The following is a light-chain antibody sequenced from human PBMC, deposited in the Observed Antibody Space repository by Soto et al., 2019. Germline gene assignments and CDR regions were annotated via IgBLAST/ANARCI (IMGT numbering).Light chain of an antibody. CDR3: QQYESFPRT. Sequence: DIPMTQSPSTLSASVGDRVTITCRASQSINHWLAWYQQKPGKAPKLFIFKASTLEIGVTSRFSGRGSGTEFTLSISSLQPDDFATYFCQQYESFPRTFGQGTKVEMK. CDR2: KAS. CDR1: QSINHW. J-gene: IGKJ1*01. V-gene: IGKV1-5*03.